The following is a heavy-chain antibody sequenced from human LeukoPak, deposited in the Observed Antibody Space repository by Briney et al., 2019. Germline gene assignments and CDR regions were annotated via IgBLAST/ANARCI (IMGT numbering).Heavy chain of an antibody. J-gene: IGHJ5*02. CDR3: ARGTWYDP. CDR1: GGSISSSGYY. Sequence: PSETLSLTCTVSGGSISSSGYYWGWIRQPPGKGLEWIGSIYYSGSTYYNPSLKSRVIISVDTSKNQFSLKLSSVTAADTAVYYCARGTWYDPWGQGTLVTVSS. V-gene: IGHV4-39*02. CDR2: IYYSGST.